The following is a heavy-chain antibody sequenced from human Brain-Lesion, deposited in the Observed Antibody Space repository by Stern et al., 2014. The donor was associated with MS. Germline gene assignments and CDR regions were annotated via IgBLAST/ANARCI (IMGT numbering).Heavy chain of an antibody. D-gene: IGHD2-15*01. CDR3: AGEEDIRYCSGGSCTGNRFDP. CDR1: GGSVSSTSYA. CDR2: IYYSGNT. Sequence: QLVESGPGLVKPSETLSLTCTVAGGSVSSTSYAWAWIRQPPGKGLEWIGTIYYSGNTYYSPSLKSRLTISLDTSTHQFSLQRRSVTAADTAVYYCAGEEDIRYCSGGSCTGNRFDPWGQGTLVTVSS. J-gene: IGHJ5*02. V-gene: IGHV4-39*01.